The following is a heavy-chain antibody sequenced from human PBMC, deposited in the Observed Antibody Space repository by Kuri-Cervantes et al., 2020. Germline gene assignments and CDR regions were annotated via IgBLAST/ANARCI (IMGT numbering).Heavy chain of an antibody. CDR1: GGTFSSYA. D-gene: IGHD3-3*01. CDR3: ARVPYDFWSGYYGVLDY. J-gene: IGHJ4*02. CDR2: IIPIFGTA. V-gene: IGHV1-69*05. Sequence: SVKVSCKASGGTFSSYAISWVRQAPGQGLEWMGGIIPIFGTANYAQKFQGRVTITRDTSASTAYMELSSLRSEDTAVYYCARVPYDFWSGYYGVLDYWGQGTLVTVSS.